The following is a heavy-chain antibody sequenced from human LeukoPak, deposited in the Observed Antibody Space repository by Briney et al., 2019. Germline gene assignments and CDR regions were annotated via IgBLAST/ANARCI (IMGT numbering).Heavy chain of an antibody. V-gene: IGHV3-23*01. J-gene: IGHJ2*01. CDR1: GFSFRIYA. CDR2: LSGSGSST. D-gene: IGHD3-10*01. Sequence: GGSLRLSCAASGFSFRIYAMSWVRQAPGKGLEWVSGLSGSGSSTYSADSVKGRFTISRDNSKNTLYLQMNSLRAEDTAVYYCARVGTGSWYFDLWGRGTLVTFSS. CDR3: ARVGTGSWYFDL.